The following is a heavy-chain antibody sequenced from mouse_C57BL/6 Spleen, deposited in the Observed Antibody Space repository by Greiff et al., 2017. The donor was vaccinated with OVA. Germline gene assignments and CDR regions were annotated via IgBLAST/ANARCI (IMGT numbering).Heavy chain of an antibody. CDR3: ARAPLYYGSSRYFEV. V-gene: IGHV3-6*01. CDR1: GYSITSGYY. Sequence: EVQLQESGPGLVKPSQSLSLTCSVTGYSITSGYYWNWIRQFPGNKLEWMGYISYDGSNNYNPSLKNRISIPRDTFKYHFFVKLKSVTTEDTATYYCARAPLYYGSSRYFEVWGTGTTVTVSS. J-gene: IGHJ1*03. D-gene: IGHD1-1*01. CDR2: ISYDGSN.